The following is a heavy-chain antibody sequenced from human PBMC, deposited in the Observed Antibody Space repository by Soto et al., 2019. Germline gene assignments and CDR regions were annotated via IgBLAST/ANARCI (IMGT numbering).Heavy chain of an antibody. Sequence: EVQLVESGGGLVQPGGSLRLSCAASGFTFSNYEWNWVRQAPGKGLEWISYINTSGDAMYYADSVKGRFAVSRDTTMNSLYLQMNSLRAEDTAAYYCARESIGCGGDCLDYWGQGTLVTVFS. J-gene: IGHJ4*02. D-gene: IGHD2-21*01. CDR3: ARESIGCGGDCLDY. CDR2: INTSGDAM. V-gene: IGHV3-48*03. CDR1: GFTFSNYE.